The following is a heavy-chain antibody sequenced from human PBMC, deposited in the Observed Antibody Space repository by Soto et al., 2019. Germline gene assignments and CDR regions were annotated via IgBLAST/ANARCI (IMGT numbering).Heavy chain of an antibody. CDR3: VKRGDTAMAYFDY. D-gene: IGHD5-18*01. Sequence: GGSLRLSCSASGFTFSSYAMHWVRQAPGKGLEYVSAISSNGGSTYYADSVKGRFTIPRDNSKNTLYLQMSSLRAEDTAVYYCVKRGDTAMAYFDYWGQGTLVTVSS. CDR2: ISSNGGST. V-gene: IGHV3-64D*08. CDR1: GFTFSSYA. J-gene: IGHJ4*02.